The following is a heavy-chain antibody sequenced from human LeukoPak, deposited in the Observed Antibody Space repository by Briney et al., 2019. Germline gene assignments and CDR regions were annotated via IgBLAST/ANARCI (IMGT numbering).Heavy chain of an antibody. CDR2: IYSGGST. Sequence: PGGSLRLSCAASGFTVSSNYMSWVRQAPGKGLEWVSVIYSGGSTYYADSVKGRFTISRDNSKNTLYLQMNSLRAEDTAVYYCARGQSSTSCCHFDYWGQGTLVTVSS. CDR1: GFTVSSNY. D-gene: IGHD2-2*01. V-gene: IGHV3-66*02. CDR3: ARGQSSTSCCHFDY. J-gene: IGHJ4*02.